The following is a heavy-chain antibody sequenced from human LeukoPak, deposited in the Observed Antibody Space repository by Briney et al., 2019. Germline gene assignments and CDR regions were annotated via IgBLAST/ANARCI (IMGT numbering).Heavy chain of an antibody. D-gene: IGHD3-10*01. V-gene: IGHV3-33*08. J-gene: IGHJ6*02. Sequence: GGSLRLSCAASGFTFSNAWMSWVRQAPGKGLEWVAVIWYDGSNKYYADSVKGRFTISRDNSKNTLYLQINSLRAEDTAVYYCARANYGSGSNYYYGLDVWGQGTTVTVSS. CDR1: GFTFSNAW. CDR3: ARANYGSGSNYYYGLDV. CDR2: IWYDGSNK.